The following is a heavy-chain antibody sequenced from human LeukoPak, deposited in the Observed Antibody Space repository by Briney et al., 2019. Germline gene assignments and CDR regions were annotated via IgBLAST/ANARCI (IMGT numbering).Heavy chain of an antibody. D-gene: IGHD2-2*01. CDR3: ARFSSGCSTSSCYSTY. V-gene: IGHV4-59*11. CDR2: IHDTGST. J-gene: IGHJ4*02. Sequence: SETLSLTCSVSGGSLSSHYWSWIRQPPGKGLELIGHIHDTGSTFYNPSLRGRVTISLDTSNNQFSLKLTSMTAADTAVYYCARFSSGCSTSSCYSTYWGQGTLVTVSS. CDR1: GGSLSSHY.